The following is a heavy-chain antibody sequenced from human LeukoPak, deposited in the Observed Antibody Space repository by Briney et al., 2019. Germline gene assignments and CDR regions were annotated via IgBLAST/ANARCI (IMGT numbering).Heavy chain of an antibody. Sequence: ASVKVSCKASGYTFTSYYMHWVRQAPGKGLEWMGGFDPEDGETNYAQKFQGRVTMTEDTSTDTAYMELSSLRSEDTAVYYCATDLPPYYYVRGTPFDIWGQGTLVTVSS. D-gene: IGHD3-10*02. CDR1: GYTFTSYY. V-gene: IGHV1-24*01. CDR2: FDPEDGET. CDR3: ATDLPPYYYVRGTPFDI. J-gene: IGHJ3*02.